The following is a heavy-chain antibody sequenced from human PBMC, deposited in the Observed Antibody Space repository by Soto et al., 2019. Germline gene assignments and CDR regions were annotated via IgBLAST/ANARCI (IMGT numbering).Heavy chain of an antibody. CDR3: ARDVYYGGFSLGY. CDR2: VYHRGIT. CDR1: GGSISSGGYY. D-gene: IGHD4-17*01. J-gene: IGHJ4*01. V-gene: IGHV4-31*03. Sequence: SETLSLTCTVSGGSISSGGYYWSWIRQHTGKGLEWIGDVYHRGITYYNPSLESRVTMSVDASKNQLSLEIRSMTAADTAVYYCARDVYYGGFSLGYWGHGILVTVSS.